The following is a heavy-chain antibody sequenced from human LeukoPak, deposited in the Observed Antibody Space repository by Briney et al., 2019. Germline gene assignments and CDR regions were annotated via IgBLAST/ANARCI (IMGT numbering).Heavy chain of an antibody. Sequence: YIYHSGSTYYNPSLKSRVTISVDRSKNQFSLKLSSVTAADTAVYYCARDPITGTPVAAFDIWGQGTMVTVSS. V-gene: IGHV4-30-2*01. J-gene: IGHJ3*02. D-gene: IGHD1-7*01. CDR3: ARDPITGTPVAAFDI. CDR2: IYHSGST.